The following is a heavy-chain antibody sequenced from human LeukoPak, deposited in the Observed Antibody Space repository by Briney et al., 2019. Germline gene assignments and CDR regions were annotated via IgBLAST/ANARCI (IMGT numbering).Heavy chain of an antibody. CDR2: MNPNSGNT. Sequence: ASVKVSCKASGYTFTSYDINWVRQATGQGLEWMGWMNPNSGNTGYAQKFQGRVTMTRNTSISTAYVELSSLRSEDTAVYYCAREEWLVGGNFDYWGQGTLVTVSS. D-gene: IGHD6-19*01. CDR3: AREEWLVGGNFDY. CDR1: GYTFTSYD. V-gene: IGHV1-8*01. J-gene: IGHJ4*02.